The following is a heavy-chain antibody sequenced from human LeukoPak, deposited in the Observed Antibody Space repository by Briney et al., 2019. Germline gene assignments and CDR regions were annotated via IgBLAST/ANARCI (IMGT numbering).Heavy chain of an antibody. J-gene: IGHJ4*02. CDR2: ISGSGGST. V-gene: IGHV3-23*01. CDR1: GFTFSSYA. D-gene: IGHD3/OR15-3a*01. Sequence: GGSLRLSCAASGFTFSSYAMSWVRQAPGKGLEWVSAISGSGGSTYYADSVKGRFIISRDNSKNALSLQLNSLRPEDTALYYCAKHFCTGLDCSLFDSWGQGTLVTVSS. CDR3: AKHFCTGLDCSLFDS.